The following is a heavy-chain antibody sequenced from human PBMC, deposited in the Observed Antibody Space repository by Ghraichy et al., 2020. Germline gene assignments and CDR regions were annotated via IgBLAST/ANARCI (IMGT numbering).Heavy chain of an antibody. CDR2: IKSETSGGTI. J-gene: IGHJ4*02. V-gene: IGHV3-15*01. CDR1: GFAFSNAW. Sequence: GGSLRLSCAASGFAFSNAWMSWVRQAPGKGLEWVGRIKSETSGGTIEYAAPVQHRFTISRDDSKNTLYLQMNSLKTEDTAVYYCTTNLAYWGRGTLVTVFS. D-gene: IGHD1-14*01. CDR3: TTNLAY.